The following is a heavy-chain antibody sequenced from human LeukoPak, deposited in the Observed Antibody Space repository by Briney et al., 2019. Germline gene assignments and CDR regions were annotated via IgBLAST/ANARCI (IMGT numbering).Heavy chain of an antibody. J-gene: IGHJ4*02. CDR3: ARGDYDSSGYYFGTPLYYFDY. V-gene: IGHV1-69*13. CDR2: IIPIFGTA. D-gene: IGHD3-22*01. CDR1: GGTFSSYA. Sequence: GASVKVSCKASGGTFSSYAISWVRQAPGQGLEWMGGIIPIFGTANYAQKFQGRVTITADESTSTAYMEPSSLRSEDTAVYYCARGDYDSSGYYFGTPLYYFDYWGQGTLVTVSS.